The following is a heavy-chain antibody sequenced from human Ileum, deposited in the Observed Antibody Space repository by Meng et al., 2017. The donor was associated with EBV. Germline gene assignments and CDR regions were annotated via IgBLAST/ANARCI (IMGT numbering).Heavy chain of an antibody. D-gene: IGHD2-21*02. CDR1: GGSITSYSYY. Sequence: QRHLHESDQGRLKPSAHLSLTCSVSGGSITSYSYYWGWIRQPPGKGLEWIATIYHTGSTYYNPSLKSRVTISVDTSKNEFSLKVTSVTAADTALYYCARRDTAWFDPWGRGTLVTVSS. J-gene: IGHJ5*02. V-gene: IGHV4-39*01. CDR3: ARRDTAWFDP. CDR2: IYHTGST.